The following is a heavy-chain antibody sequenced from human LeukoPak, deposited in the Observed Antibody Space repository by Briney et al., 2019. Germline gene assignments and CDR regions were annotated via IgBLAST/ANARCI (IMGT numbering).Heavy chain of an antibody. CDR2: ISGSGGSS. Sequence: PGGCLRLSCAASGFAFSSVAMSWVREAPGQGVEWVSAISGSGGSSCYADSVKGRFTISRDNSKNTLYLQMNSLRAEDTAGYYCAKDGLEWFGELKDYWGQGTLVTVSS. CDR3: AKDGLEWFGELKDY. V-gene: IGHV3-23*01. D-gene: IGHD3-10*01. J-gene: IGHJ4*02. CDR1: GFAFSSVA.